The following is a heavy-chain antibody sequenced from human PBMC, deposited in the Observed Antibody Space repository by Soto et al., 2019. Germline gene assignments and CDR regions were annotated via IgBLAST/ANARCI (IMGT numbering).Heavy chain of an antibody. Sequence: QVQLVQSGAQVKKPAASVKVSCKASGYTFTSYDINWVRQATGQGLEWMGWMNPNSGNTGYAQKFQGRVTMTRNTSISTVYMELSSLRSEDTAVYYCARGLRGGYDLSFGKFSDYWGQGTLVTVSS. CDR1: GYTFTSYD. D-gene: IGHD5-12*01. J-gene: IGHJ4*02. CDR3: ARGLRGGYDLSFGKFSDY. V-gene: IGHV1-8*01. CDR2: MNPNSGNT.